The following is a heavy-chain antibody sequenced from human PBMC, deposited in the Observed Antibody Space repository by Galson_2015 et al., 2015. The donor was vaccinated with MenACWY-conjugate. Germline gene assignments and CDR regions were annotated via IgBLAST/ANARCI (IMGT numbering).Heavy chain of an antibody. D-gene: IGHD3-16*01. J-gene: IGHJ4*02. V-gene: IGHV3-30*03. CDR3: ARVRASGGVYFDY. CDR2: ISYDGSDK. CDR1: GFTFSSYG. Sequence: SLRLSCAASGFTFSSYGMHWVRQAPGKGLEWVALISYDGSDKYYADSVKGRFTISRDNAKNSLFLQMNSLRAEDTAVYYCARVRASGGVYFDYWGQGTLVTVSS.